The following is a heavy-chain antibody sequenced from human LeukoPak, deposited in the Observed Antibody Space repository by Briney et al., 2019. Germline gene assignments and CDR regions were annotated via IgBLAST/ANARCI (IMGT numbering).Heavy chain of an antibody. J-gene: IGHJ4*02. Sequence: ASVKVSCKASGYTFTSYYMHWVRRAPGQGLEWMGIINPSGGSTNYAQKFQGRVTMTRDTSTSTVYMELSSLRSEDTAVYYCARDDNSGYFYGAGGYWGQGTLVTVSS. CDR3: ARDDNSGYFYGAGGY. CDR1: GYTFTSYY. CDR2: INPSGGST. V-gene: IGHV1-46*01. D-gene: IGHD3-22*01.